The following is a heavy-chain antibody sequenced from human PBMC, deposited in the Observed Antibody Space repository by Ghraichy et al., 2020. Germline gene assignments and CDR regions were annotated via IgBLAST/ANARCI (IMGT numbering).Heavy chain of an antibody. D-gene: IGHD1-26*01. J-gene: IGHJ4*02. CDR1: GFTFTNYA. V-gene: IGHV3-23*01. CDR2: ATGSGGIT. Sequence: GALRLSCAASGFTFTNYAMSWVRQAPGKGLEWVSGATGSGGITYYADSVKGRFTISRDYSKSTLYLQMNSLRAEDTAVYYCAKNLRPSGSYASDWGQGTLVTVSS. CDR3: AKNLRPSGSYASD.